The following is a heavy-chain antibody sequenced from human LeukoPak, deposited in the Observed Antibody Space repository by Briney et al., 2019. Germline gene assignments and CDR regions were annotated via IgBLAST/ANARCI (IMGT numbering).Heavy chain of an antibody. J-gene: IGHJ6*03. Sequence: PGGSLRLSCAASGFTFISYHMHWVRQAPGKGLEWVTIIRDDGINKYYADSVKGRFTVSRDNPKNTLYLQMNSLRAEDTAVYYCAKDRNGYSNYYYYMDVWGKGTTVTISS. CDR1: GFTFISYH. CDR3: AKDRNGYSNYYYYMDV. V-gene: IGHV3-30*02. D-gene: IGHD5-18*01. CDR2: IRDDGINK.